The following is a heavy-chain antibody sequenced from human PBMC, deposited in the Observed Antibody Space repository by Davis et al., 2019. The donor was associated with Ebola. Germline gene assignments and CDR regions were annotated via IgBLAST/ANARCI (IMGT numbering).Heavy chain of an antibody. Sequence: GESLKISCKGSGYGFADYWIAWVRQTPGKGLEWMGIIYAGDSDSRYSPSFEGQVTISVDRSITTAYLQWRSLRASDTAVYYCARQESLYGWSDHWGQGTLVTVSS. J-gene: IGHJ4*02. V-gene: IGHV5-51*01. CDR1: GYGFADYW. CDR2: IYAGDSDS. D-gene: IGHD3-10*01. CDR3: ARQESLYGWSDH.